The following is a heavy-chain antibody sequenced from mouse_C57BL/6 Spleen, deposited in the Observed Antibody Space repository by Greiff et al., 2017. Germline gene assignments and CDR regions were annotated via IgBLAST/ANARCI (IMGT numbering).Heavy chain of an antibody. J-gene: IGHJ2*01. Sequence: VQLQQPGTELVKPGASVKLSCKASGYTFTSYWMHWVKQRPGQGLEWIGNINPSNGGTNYNEKFKSKATLTVDKSSSTAYMQLSSLTSEDSAVYYWARGDPGSSYGFDYWGQGTTLTVSS. CDR2: INPSNGGT. D-gene: IGHD1-1*01. V-gene: IGHV1-53*01. CDR3: ARGDPGSSYGFDY. CDR1: GYTFTSYW.